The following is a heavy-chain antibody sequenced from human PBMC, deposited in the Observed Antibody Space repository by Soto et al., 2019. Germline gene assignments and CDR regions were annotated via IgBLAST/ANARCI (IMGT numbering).Heavy chain of an antibody. CDR2: IIPIFGTA. D-gene: IGHD1-26*01. Sequence: GAPVKVSCKASGGTFSSYGISWVRQAPGQGVEWMGGIIPIFGTANYAQKFQGRVTITADESTSTAYMELSSLRSEDTAVYYCARKKDSGSYHNYDAFDIWGQGTMVTVSS. J-gene: IGHJ3*02. CDR3: ARKKDSGSYHNYDAFDI. V-gene: IGHV1-69*13. CDR1: GGTFSSYG.